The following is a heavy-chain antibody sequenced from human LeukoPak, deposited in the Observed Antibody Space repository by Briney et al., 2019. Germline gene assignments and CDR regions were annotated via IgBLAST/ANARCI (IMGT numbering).Heavy chain of an antibody. CDR1: GFTFSSYE. J-gene: IGHJ4*02. D-gene: IGHD6-13*01. CDR3: ARGGYSSSWYFAY. CDR2: ISSSGNTT. V-gene: IGHV3-48*03. Sequence: GGSLRLSCAASGFTFSSYEMNWVRQAPGKGLEWVSYISSSGNTTHYADSVKGRFTISRDNAKNSLYLQMNSLRAEDTAVYYCARGGYSSSWYFAYWGQGTLSPSPQ.